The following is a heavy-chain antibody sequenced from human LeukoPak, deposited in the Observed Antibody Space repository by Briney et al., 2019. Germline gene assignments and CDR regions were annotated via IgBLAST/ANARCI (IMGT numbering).Heavy chain of an antibody. V-gene: IGHV1-46*01. D-gene: IGHD2-21*02. CDR2: VNPSGGST. CDR1: GYTFTSYC. J-gene: IGHJ6*02. CDR3: GVTPSARGMDV. Sequence: ASVKVSCKASGYTFTSYCMHWMRQAPGQGLEWMGIVNPSGGSTSYAQKFQGRVTMTRDTSTSTVYMELSSLRSEDTAVYYCGVTPSARGMDVWGQGTTVTVSS.